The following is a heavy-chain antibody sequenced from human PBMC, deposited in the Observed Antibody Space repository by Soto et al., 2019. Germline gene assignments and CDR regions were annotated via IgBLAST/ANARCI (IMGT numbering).Heavy chain of an antibody. D-gene: IGHD3-10*01. CDR1: GFRFSAYW. CDR2: ISNDDNCA. Sequence: EVHLVESGGGLVRPGGSLRLSCAASGFRFSAYWIHWVRQVPGKGLAWVSHISNDDNCATYADSVKGRFTISRDDAKNTVYLQMNSLRADDTAVYYCVRDSARTFDYWGRGTLVTVSS. CDR3: VRDSARTFDY. V-gene: IGHV3-74*01. J-gene: IGHJ4*01.